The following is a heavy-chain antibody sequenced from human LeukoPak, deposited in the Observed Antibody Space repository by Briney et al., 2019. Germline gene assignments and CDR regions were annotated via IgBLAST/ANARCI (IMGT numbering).Heavy chain of an antibody. CDR1: GGSISSGGYY. CDR2: IYHSGST. D-gene: IGHD2-2*01. J-gene: IGHJ4*02. CDR3: ASRSCSSTSCRIDY. Sequence: SETLSLTCTVSGGSISSGGYYWSWIRQPPGKGLEWIGYIYHSGSTYYNPSLKSRVTISVDRSKNQFSLKLSSVTAADTAVYYCASRSCSSTSCRIDYWGQGTLVTVSS. V-gene: IGHV4-30-2*01.